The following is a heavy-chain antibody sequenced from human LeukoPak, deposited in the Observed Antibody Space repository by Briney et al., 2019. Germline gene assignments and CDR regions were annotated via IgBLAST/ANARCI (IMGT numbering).Heavy chain of an antibody. D-gene: IGHD6-13*01. J-gene: IGHJ4*02. CDR3: AKDIDSSSWYIYFDY. Sequence: GGSLRLSCAASGFSFSDAWMSWVRQIPGKGLEWVGRIESKTDGGTTDYAAPVKGRFTISRDNSKNTLYLQMNSLRAEDTAVYYCAKDIDSSSWYIYFDYWGQGTLVTVSS. V-gene: IGHV3-15*04. CDR2: IESKTDGGTT. CDR1: GFSFSDAW.